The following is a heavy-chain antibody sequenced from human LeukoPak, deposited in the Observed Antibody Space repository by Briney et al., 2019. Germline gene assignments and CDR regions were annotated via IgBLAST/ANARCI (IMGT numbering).Heavy chain of an antibody. Sequence: PSETLSLTCTVSGGSISSHYWSWIRQPPGKGLEWIGYIYYSGSTNYNPSLKSRVTISVDTSKNQFSLKLSSVTAADTAVYYYARGKQSGYYSYWGQGTLVTVSS. CDR1: GGSISSHY. V-gene: IGHV4-59*11. CDR2: IYYSGST. D-gene: IGHD3-3*01. CDR3: ARGKQSGYYSY. J-gene: IGHJ4*02.